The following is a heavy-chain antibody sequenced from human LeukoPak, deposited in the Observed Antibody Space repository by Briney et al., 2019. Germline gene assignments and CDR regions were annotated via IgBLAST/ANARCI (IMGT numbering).Heavy chain of an antibody. V-gene: IGHV3-7*01. Sequence: GGSLRLSCAASGFTFSSYAMHWVRQAPGKGLEGVANIKQGGSEKYYVDSVKGRFTISRDNAKNSLYLQMNSLRAEDTAVYYCARGGSWYGSGTGAFDIWGQGTMVTVSS. CDR2: IKQGGSEK. CDR1: GFTFSSYA. CDR3: ARGGSWYGSGTGAFDI. J-gene: IGHJ3*02. D-gene: IGHD3-10*01.